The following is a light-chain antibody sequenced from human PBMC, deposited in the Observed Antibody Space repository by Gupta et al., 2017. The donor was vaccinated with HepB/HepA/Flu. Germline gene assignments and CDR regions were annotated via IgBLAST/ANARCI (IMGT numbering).Light chain of an antibody. CDR2: SNN. CDR3: AAWDDSLNGVV. V-gene: IGLV1-44*01. Sequence: QSVLTQPPSTSGTPGQRVAISCSGSSSNIGSDTVSWYLQLPGTAPKLLIYSNNQRPSGVPDRFSGSKSDTSASLAISGLQSEDEADYYCAAWDDSLNGVVLSGGTKLTV. J-gene: IGLJ2*01. CDR1: SSNIGSDT.